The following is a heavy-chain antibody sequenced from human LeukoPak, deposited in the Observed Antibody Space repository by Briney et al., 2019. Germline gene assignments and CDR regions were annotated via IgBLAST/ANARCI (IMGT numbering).Heavy chain of an antibody. CDR2: INPDGSEK. V-gene: IGHV3-7*03. CDR1: GFTFRTSW. D-gene: IGHD1-26*01. Sequence: GGSLRLSCAVSGFTFRTSWMTWVRQAPGRELERVAIINPDGSEKYYLESLKGRITISRDNAENSVHLQMNSLKAEDTAIYYCARDRAYSAFDYWGQGTLVTVSS. CDR3: ARDRAYSAFDY. J-gene: IGHJ4*02.